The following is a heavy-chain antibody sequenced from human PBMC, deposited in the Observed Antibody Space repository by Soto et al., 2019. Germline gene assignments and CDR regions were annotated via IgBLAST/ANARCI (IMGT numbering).Heavy chain of an antibody. CDR2: INIVGGNT. Sequence: VQLLESGGGLVQPGGSLRLSCAASGFTFSNYAMSWVRQAPGKALEWVSSINIVGGNTNYADSVRGRFTMSRDDSKNTVFLQMNSLRAEDMAIYYCTKNYYFDSWGQGTLVTVSS. V-gene: IGHV3-23*01. CDR1: GFTFSNYA. J-gene: IGHJ4*02. CDR3: TKNYYFDS.